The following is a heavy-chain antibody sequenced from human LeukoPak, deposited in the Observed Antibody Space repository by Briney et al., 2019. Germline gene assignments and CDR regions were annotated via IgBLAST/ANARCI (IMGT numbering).Heavy chain of an antibody. J-gene: IGHJ5*02. Sequence: KPSETLSLTCTVSGGSISTSSYYWGWIRQPPGKGLEWVGSINCSGSTFYNPSLKRRVTISVDTYNTLFSLRLSSITDADTADYFCARRNWNYENWFDPCGQGTQVTVS. CDR1: GGSISTSSYY. D-gene: IGHD1-7*01. CDR2: INCSGST. V-gene: IGHV4-39*01. CDR3: ARRNWNYENWFDP.